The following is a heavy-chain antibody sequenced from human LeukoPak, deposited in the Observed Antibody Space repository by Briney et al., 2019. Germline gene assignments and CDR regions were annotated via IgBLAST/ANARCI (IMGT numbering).Heavy chain of an antibody. J-gene: IGHJ5*02. CDR2: ISSSSSYI. Sequence: GGSLRLSCAASGFTFSSYSMNWVRQAPGKGLEWASSISSSSSYIYYADSVKGRFTISRDNAKNSLYLQMNSLRAEDTAVYYCARVIAAAGKGDWFDPWGQGTLVTVSS. CDR1: GFTFSSYS. D-gene: IGHD6-13*01. CDR3: ARVIAAAGKGDWFDP. V-gene: IGHV3-21*01.